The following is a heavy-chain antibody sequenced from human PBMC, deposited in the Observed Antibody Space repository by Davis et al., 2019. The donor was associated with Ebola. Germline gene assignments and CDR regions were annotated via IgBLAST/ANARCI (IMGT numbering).Heavy chain of an antibody. CDR2: ISGSGGST. J-gene: IGHJ4*02. Sequence: GESLKISCAASGFTFSSYAMSWVRQAPGKGLEWVSAISGSGGSTYYADSVKGRFTISRDNSKNTLYLQMNSLRAEDTAVYYCASSPKWGNYVVYWGQGTLVTVSS. V-gene: IGHV3-23*01. D-gene: IGHD2-8*01. CDR1: GFTFSSYA. CDR3: ASSPKWGNYVVY.